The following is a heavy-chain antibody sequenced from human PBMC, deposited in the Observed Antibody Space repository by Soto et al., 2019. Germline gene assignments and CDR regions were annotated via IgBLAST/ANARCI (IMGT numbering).Heavy chain of an antibody. CDR1: GFTFSGSW. V-gene: IGHV3-74*01. D-gene: IGHD3-10*01. J-gene: IGHJ4*02. Sequence: EVQLVESGGGLVQPGGSLRLSCAASGFTFSGSWMHWVRQAPGKGLVWVSRINGDGSGTSYADFVKGRFTISRDDAKDTLFLKMNGLRAEDTAVYYCARGLFGSGTANDYWGQGTLVTVSS. CDR2: INGDGSGT. CDR3: ARGLFGSGTANDY.